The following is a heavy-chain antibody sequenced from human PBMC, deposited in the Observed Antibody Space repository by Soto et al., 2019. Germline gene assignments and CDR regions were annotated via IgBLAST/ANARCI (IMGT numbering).Heavy chain of an antibody. CDR3: ARLSSGSYYRPLRY. D-gene: IGHD3-10*01. J-gene: IGHJ4*02. CDR2: IYPGDSDT. CDR1: GDRFTSYW. Sequence: PGEPLRNSCKGYGDRFTSYWIGLVRQMPGKGLERMGIIYPGDSDTRYSPSFQGQVTISADKSISTAYLQWSSLKASDTAMYYCARLSSGSYYRPLRYWGQGNLVTVSS. V-gene: IGHV5-51*01.